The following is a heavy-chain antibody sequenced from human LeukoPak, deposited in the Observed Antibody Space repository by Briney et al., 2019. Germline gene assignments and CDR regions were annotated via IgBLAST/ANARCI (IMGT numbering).Heavy chain of an antibody. V-gene: IGHV1-2*06. CDR1: GYTFTGYY. CDR2: INPNSGDT. J-gene: IGHJ2*01. D-gene: IGHD1-1*01. CDR3: AREVSTTGPRYIDL. Sequence: VASVKVSCKASGYTFTGYYMHWVRQAPGQGLEWMGRINPNSGDTDYAQKFQGRVTMTRDTSISTAYMGLSRLRSDDTAVYYCAREVSTTGPRYIDLWGRGALVTVSS.